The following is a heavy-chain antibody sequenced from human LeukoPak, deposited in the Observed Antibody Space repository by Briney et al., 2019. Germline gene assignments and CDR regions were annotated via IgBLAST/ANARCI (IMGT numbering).Heavy chain of an antibody. CDR3: AREGTGIANPLYYGMDV. CDR2: INPNSGGT. V-gene: IGHV1-2*04. D-gene: IGHD6-13*01. CDR1: GYTFTGYY. J-gene: IGHJ6*02. Sequence: ASVKVSCKASGYTFTGYYMHWVRQAPGQGLEWMGCINPNSGGTNYAQKFQGWVTMTRDTSISTAYMELSRLRSDDTAVYYCAREGTGIANPLYYGMDVWGQGTTVTVSS.